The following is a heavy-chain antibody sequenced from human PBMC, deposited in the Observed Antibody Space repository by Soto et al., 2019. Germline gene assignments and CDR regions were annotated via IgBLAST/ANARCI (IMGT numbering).Heavy chain of an antibody. CDR1: GFSLSTSGMC. CDR3: ARILRSYYYDSSGGGAFDI. CDR2: IDWDDDK. Sequence: GPTLVNPTHTLTLTCTFSGFSLSTSGMCVSWIRQPPGKALEWLALIDWDDDKYYSTSLKTRLTISKDTSKNQVVLTMTNMDPVDTATYYCARILRSYYYDSSGGGAFDIWGQGTMVTVSS. D-gene: IGHD3-22*01. V-gene: IGHV2-70*01. J-gene: IGHJ3*02.